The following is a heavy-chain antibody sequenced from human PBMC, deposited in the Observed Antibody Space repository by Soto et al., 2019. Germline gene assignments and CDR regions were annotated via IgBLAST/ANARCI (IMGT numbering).Heavy chain of an antibody. Sequence: QVQLVESWGGVAQPGGSLRLSCAASGFRVGTYVMHWVRQAPGQRLEWVAVSWYDGSNEGYADSVKGRFTISRDNSKNTLYLKTNSLRAEDTAVYYCASPLWRSGFGEVFDCWGQGTLVTVSS. V-gene: IGHV3-33*01. CDR1: GFRVGTYV. CDR2: SWYDGSNE. CDR3: ASPLWRSGFGEVFDC. J-gene: IGHJ4*02. D-gene: IGHD3-16*01.